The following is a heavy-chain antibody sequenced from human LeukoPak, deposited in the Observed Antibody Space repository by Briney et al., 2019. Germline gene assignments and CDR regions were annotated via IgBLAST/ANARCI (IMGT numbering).Heavy chain of an antibody. CDR1: GFTFDDYT. D-gene: IGHD3-22*01. CDR3: EKDIEGSRPLSLSGYLHDYGMDV. CDR2: ISWDGGST. J-gene: IGHJ6*02. Sequence: GGSLRLSCAASGFTFDDYTMHWVRQAPGKGLEWVSLISWDGGSTYYADSVKGRFTISRDNSKNSLYLQMNSLRTEDTALYYCEKDIEGSRPLSLSGYLHDYGMDVWGQGTTVTVSS. V-gene: IGHV3-43*01.